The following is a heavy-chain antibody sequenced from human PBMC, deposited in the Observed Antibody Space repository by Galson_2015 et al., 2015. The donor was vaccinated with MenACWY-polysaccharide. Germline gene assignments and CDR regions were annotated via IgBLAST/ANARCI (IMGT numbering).Heavy chain of an antibody. Sequence: SLRLSCAASGFTFSTYWMHWVRQAPGKGLVWVSRIKSDGSSTSYADSVKGRFTISRDNARNTLYLQMNSLNTEDTAVYYCTRFSAYFHDSSGSFDAFDIWGQGTMVTVSS. CDR3: TRFSAYFHDSSGSFDAFDI. D-gene: IGHD3-22*01. J-gene: IGHJ3*02. CDR1: GFTFSTYW. CDR2: IKSDGSST. V-gene: IGHV3-74*01.